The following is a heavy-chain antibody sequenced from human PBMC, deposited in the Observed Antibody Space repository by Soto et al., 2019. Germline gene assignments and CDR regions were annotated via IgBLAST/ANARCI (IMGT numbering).Heavy chain of an antibody. Sequence: SETLSLTWAVYGGSFSGYYWSWIRQPPGKGLEWIGEINHSGSTNYNPSLKSRVTISVDTSKNQFSLKLSSVTAADTAVYYCARVVDGCSSTSCYRPVMDVWGQGTTVTVSS. CDR3: ARVVDGCSSTSCYRPVMDV. CDR2: INHSGST. V-gene: IGHV4-34*01. CDR1: GGSFSGYY. J-gene: IGHJ6*02. D-gene: IGHD2-2*01.